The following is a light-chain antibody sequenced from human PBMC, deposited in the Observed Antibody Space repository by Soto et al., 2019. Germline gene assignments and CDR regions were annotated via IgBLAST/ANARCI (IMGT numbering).Light chain of an antibody. J-gene: IGLJ1*01. V-gene: IGLV2-14*01. Sequence: QSALTQPASVSGSPGQSITISCTGTASDVGAYNYVPWYQHHPDKAPKLTIYEVRNRPSGVSNRFSGSKSVNTASLTISGLQPEDEADYYCGSYATSDTFVFGTGTKVTVL. CDR3: GSYATSDTFV. CDR1: ASDVGAYNY. CDR2: EVR.